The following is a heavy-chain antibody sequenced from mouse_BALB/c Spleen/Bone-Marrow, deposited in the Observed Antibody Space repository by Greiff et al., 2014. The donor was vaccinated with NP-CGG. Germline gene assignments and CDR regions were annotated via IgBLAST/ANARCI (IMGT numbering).Heavy chain of an antibody. CDR3: ARSGERYGAMDY. D-gene: IGHD2-10*02. V-gene: IGHV5-4*02. J-gene: IGHJ4*01. Sequence: EVQGVESGGGLVKPGGSLKLSCAASGFTFSDYYMYWVRQTPEKRLEWVATISDGGGYAYYADSVWGRFTISRDNAKNNLYLQMSSLKSEDTAMYYCARSGERYGAMDYWGQGTSVNVFS. CDR1: GFTFSDYY. CDR2: ISDGGGYA.